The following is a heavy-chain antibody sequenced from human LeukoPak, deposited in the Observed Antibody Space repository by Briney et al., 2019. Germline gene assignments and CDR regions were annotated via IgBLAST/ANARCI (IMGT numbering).Heavy chain of an antibody. CDR1: GYTFTSYY. CDR2: INPSGGST. V-gene: IGHV1-46*01. J-gene: IGHJ5*02. D-gene: IGHD2-21*02. Sequence: ASVKVSCKASGYTFTSYYMHWVRQAPGQGLEWMGIINPSGGSTSYAQKFQGRVTMTRDTSTSTVYMELSSLRSEDTAVYYCARAAYCGGDCYPNWFDPWGQGTLVTVSS. CDR3: ARAAYCGGDCYPNWFDP.